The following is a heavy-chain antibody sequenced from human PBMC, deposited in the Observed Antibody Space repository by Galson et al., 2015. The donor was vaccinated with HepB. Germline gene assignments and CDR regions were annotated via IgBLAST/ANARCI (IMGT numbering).Heavy chain of an antibody. Sequence: ETLSLTCTVSGGSINSSGSYWAWIRQPPGKGLEWIGSMFYTGSTYYNPSLKSRITISVDTSKDQVPLKLSSMTAAETSVYCCGRHQAINRYFDLWGRGTLVTVSS. D-gene: IGHD2-2*02. CDR3: GRHQAINRYFDL. V-gene: IGHV4-39*01. J-gene: IGHJ2*01. CDR1: GGSINSSGSY. CDR2: MFYTGST.